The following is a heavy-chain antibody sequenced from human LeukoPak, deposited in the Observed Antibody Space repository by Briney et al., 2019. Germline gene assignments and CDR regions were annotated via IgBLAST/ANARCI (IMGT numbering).Heavy chain of an antibody. CDR3: AKDRHYCSGSYLDY. CDR1: GFTFGSYA. D-gene: IGHD3-10*01. J-gene: IGHJ4*02. Sequence: GGSLRLSCAASGFTFGSYAMSWVRQAPGKGLEWVSAISGSGGSTYYADSVKGRFTISRENSKNTMYLQMNSRRAEDTDVYYYAKDRHYCSGSYLDYWGQGTLVTVSS. CDR2: ISGSGGST. V-gene: IGHV3-23*01.